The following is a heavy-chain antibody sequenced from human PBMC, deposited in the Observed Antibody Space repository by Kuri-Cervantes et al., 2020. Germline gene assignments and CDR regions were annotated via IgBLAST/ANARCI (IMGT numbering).Heavy chain of an antibody. CDR1: GDSVSSDTYY. J-gene: IGHJ4*02. CDR2: IHYSGRT. Sequence: SETLSLTCTVSGDSVSSDTYYWSWVRQTPGKRLEWIGYIHYSGRTSYNPSLNSRVTISIDTSKDQFSLKVRSMTAADTAVYYCARRRSSGWFGFDSWGQGALVTVSS. V-gene: IGHV4-61*01. D-gene: IGHD6-19*01. CDR3: ARRRSSGWFGFDS.